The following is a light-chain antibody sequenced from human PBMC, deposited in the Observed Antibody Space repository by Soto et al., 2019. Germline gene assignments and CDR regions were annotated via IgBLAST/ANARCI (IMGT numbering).Light chain of an antibody. V-gene: IGKV1-5*03. CDR3: QQYSTYST. CDR1: ESISNW. CDR2: EAS. Sequence: DIQMTQSPSTLSASVGDRVTITCRASESISNWLAWYQQKPGKAPKLLIYEASTLESGVPSSFSGDGSGTEFTLTISSLQPDDFATYYCQQYSTYSTFGQGNKLESK. J-gene: IGKJ2*01.